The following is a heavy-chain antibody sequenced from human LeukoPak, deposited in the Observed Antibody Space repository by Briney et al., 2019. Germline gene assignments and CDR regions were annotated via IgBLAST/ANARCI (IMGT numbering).Heavy chain of an antibody. CDR1: RFTFSDYY. V-gene: IGHV3-11*04. D-gene: IGHD3-22*01. J-gene: IGHJ4*02. CDR2: ISRSGSTT. Sequence: GGSLRLSCAASRFTFSDYYMTWIRQAPGKGLEWVSYISRSGSTTYYADSVKGRFTISRDNAKNSLYLQMNNLRTEDTAVYYCARGDSLVVVLPEFDYWGQGTLVTVSS. CDR3: ARGDSLVVVLPEFDY.